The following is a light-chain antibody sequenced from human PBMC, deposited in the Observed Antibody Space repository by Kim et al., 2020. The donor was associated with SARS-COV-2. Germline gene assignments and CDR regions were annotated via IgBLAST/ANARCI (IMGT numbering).Light chain of an antibody. CDR1: QNVNTW. Sequence: DIQVTQSPSTLSASVGDRVTITCRASQNVNTWLAWYQQRPGKAPQVLIYDASNLESGVPSRFSGSGSGTEFTLTISGLQPDDFATYYCQQYNDHELTFGGGTKVDIK. CDR2: DAS. V-gene: IGKV1-5*01. CDR3: QQYNDHELT. J-gene: IGKJ4*01.